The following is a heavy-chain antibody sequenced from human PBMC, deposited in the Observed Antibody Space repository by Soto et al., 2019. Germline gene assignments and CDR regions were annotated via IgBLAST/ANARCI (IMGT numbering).Heavy chain of an antibody. CDR2: NSENT. V-gene: IGHV4-59*01. J-gene: IGHJ5*02. CDR3: ARVKFSSGYFNWLDP. CDR1: VGSISGYY. D-gene: IGHD3-3*01. Sequence: PSETLSLACAVSVGSISGYYWSWIRQPPGKGLEWIGCNSENTNYNPSLKSRVTISVDPSKNQFSLHLRSVTAADTAVYYCARVKFSSGYFNWLDPWGQGALVTVSS.